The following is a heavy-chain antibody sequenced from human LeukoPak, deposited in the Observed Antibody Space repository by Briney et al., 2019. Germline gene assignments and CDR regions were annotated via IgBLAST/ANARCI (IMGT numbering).Heavy chain of an antibody. CDR2: ISYDGSNK. Sequence: PGGSLRLSCAASGFTFSSYGMHWVRQAPGKGLEWVAAISYDGSNKYYADSVKGRFTISRDNAKNTLYLQMNSLRAEDTAVYYCAKDKDFWSGYYRGVPFYYGMDVWGQGTTVTVSS. CDR3: AKDKDFWSGYYRGVPFYYGMDV. J-gene: IGHJ6*02. CDR1: GFTFSSYG. V-gene: IGHV3-30*18. D-gene: IGHD3-3*01.